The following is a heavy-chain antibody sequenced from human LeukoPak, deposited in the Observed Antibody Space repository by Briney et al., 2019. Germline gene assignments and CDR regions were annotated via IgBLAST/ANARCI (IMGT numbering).Heavy chain of an antibody. V-gene: IGHV3-7*01. D-gene: IGHD6-13*01. Sequence: GGSLRLSCTVSGFTVSSNSMSWVRQAPGKGLEWVANIKQGGSEKYYVDSVKGRFTISRDNAKNSLYLQMNSLRAEDTAVYYCAREVSSSPNWFDPWGQGTLVTVSS. J-gene: IGHJ5*02. CDR2: IKQGGSEK. CDR3: AREVSSSPNWFDP. CDR1: GFTVSSNS.